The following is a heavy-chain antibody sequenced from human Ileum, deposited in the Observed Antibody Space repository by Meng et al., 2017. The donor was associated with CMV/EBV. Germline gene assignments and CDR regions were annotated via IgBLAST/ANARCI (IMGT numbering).Heavy chain of an antibody. Sequence: LQLQEAGPGPVKPAVTLSPTCTVSGASISRSTYYWGWIRQPPGKGLEWIGSIYYSGGTYYNPSLKSRVTISVDTSKNQFSLKLNSVTAADTAVYYCASGDSLRAVDFWGQGTLVTVSS. J-gene: IGHJ4*02. CDR1: GASISRSTYY. D-gene: IGHD2-21*02. V-gene: IGHV4-39*07. CDR3: ASGDSLRAVDF. CDR2: IYYSGGT.